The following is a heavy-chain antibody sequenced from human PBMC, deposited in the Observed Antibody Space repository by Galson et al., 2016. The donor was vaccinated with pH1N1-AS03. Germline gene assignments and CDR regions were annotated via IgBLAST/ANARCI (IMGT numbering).Heavy chain of an antibody. CDR3: ARMQWLLPQYYFNC. Sequence: SLRLSCAASGFTFRKFAMSWVRQAPGKGLEWVANINHDGGEKYYVDSVKGRFTISRDNAKNSLFLQMDSLRAEDTAVYFCARMQWLLPQYYFNCWGQGTLVTVSS. V-gene: IGHV3-7*03. CDR1: GFTFRKFA. J-gene: IGHJ4*02. CDR2: INHDGGEK. D-gene: IGHD6-19*01.